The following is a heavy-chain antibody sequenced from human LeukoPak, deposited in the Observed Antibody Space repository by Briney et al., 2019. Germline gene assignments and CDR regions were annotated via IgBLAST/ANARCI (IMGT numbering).Heavy chain of an antibody. CDR3: AREGQAFGGVIVSFWSDP. J-gene: IGHJ5*02. CDR2: INPNSGGT. D-gene: IGHD3-16*02. V-gene: IGHV1-2*02. Sequence: ASVKVSCKASGYTFTGYYMHWVRQAPGQGLEWMGWINPNSGGTNYAQKFQGRVTMTRDTSISTAYMELSRLRSDDTAVYYCAREGQAFGGVIVSFWSDPWGQGTLVTVSS. CDR1: GYTFTGYY.